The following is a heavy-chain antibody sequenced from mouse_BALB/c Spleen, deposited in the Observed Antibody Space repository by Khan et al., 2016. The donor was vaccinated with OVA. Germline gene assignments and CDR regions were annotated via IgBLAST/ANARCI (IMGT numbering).Heavy chain of an antibody. V-gene: IGHV1-20*02. CDR3: ARIYGSDFDY. CDR1: GYSFTGYF. CDR2: INPHIGET. J-gene: IGHJ2*01. D-gene: IGHD1-1*01. Sequence: EVQLQQSGPELVKPGASVKISCKASGYSFTGYFMHWVMQSHGKSLEWIGRINPHIGETFYNQKFKGKATLTVDESSSTAHMELRSLASEDSAVYFYARIYGSDFDYWGQGTTLTVSS.